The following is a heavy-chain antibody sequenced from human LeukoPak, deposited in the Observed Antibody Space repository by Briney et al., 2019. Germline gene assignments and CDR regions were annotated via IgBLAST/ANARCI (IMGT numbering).Heavy chain of an antibody. V-gene: IGHV3-21*01. CDR1: GFTFSSYS. J-gene: IGHJ3*02. D-gene: IGHD3-9*01. CDR2: ISSSSSYI. CDR3: ARGRRYFDWFDGRPGAFDI. Sequence: PGGSLRLSCAASGFTFSSYSMNWVRQAPGKGLEWVSSISSSSSYIYYADSVKGRFTISRDNAKNSLYLQMNSLRAEDTAVYYCARGRRYFDWFDGRPGAFDIWGQGTMVTVSS.